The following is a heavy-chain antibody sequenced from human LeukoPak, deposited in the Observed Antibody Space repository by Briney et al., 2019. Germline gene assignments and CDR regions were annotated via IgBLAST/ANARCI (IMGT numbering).Heavy chain of an antibody. CDR2: INHVGST. V-gene: IGHV4-34*01. J-gene: IGHJ4*02. Sequence: PSETLSLTCAVYGGSFSGYYWSWIRQPPGKGLEWIGEINHVGSTNSNPSPKSRVTISVDTSKNQFSLKLSSVTAADTAVYYCARETTVTTAFDYWGQGTLVTVSS. CDR1: GGSFSGYY. CDR3: ARETTVTTAFDY. D-gene: IGHD4-17*01.